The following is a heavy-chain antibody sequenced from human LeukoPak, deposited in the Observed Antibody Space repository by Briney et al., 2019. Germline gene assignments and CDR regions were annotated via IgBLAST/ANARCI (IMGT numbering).Heavy chain of an antibody. CDR3: ARGGSTMIVVARFDY. D-gene: IGHD3-22*01. Sequence: PGGSLRLSCAASGFTFSSYAMHWVRQAPGKGLEYVSAISSNGGSTYYANSVKGRFTISRDNSKNTLYLQMGSLRAEDMAVYYCARGGSTMIVVARFDYWGQGTLLTVSS. CDR2: ISSNGGST. V-gene: IGHV3-64*01. J-gene: IGHJ4*02. CDR1: GFTFSSYA.